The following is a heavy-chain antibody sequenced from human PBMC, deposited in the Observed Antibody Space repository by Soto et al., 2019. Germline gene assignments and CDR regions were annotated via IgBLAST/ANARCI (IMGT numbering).Heavy chain of an antibody. V-gene: IGHV3-11*05. J-gene: IGHJ6*02. Sequence: QVQLVESGGGLVKPGGSLRLSCVASGFMFSDYYMSWICQAPGKGLEYISCISTTSSYTNYADSVEGRFTISRDNAKESVYLQLNSLRLEDTAVYYCARGGVLTNVYSYYGMDVWGQGTTVTVSS. CDR3: ARGGVLTNVYSYYGMDV. CDR2: ISTTSSYT. CDR1: GFMFSDYY. D-gene: IGHD3-10*01.